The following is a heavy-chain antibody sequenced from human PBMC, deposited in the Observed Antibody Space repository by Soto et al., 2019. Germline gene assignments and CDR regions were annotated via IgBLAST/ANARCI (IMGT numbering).Heavy chain of an antibody. CDR2: ISAYNGNT. V-gene: IGHV1-18*01. CDR1: GYTFTSYV. CDR3: ARDLRYCSGGSCYFFGDY. D-gene: IGHD2-15*01. Sequence: ASVKVSCKASGYTFTSYVISWVRQAPGQGLEWMGWISAYNGNTNYAQKLQGRVTMTTDTSTSTAYMELRSLRSDDTAVYYCARDLRYCSGGSCYFFGDYWGQGTLVSVSS. J-gene: IGHJ4*02.